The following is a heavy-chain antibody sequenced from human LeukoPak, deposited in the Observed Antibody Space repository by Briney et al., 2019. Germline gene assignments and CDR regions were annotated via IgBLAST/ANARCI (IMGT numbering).Heavy chain of an antibody. CDR2: ISSNGGST. D-gene: IGHD3-10*01. CDR1: GFTFSSYA. Sequence: GGSLRLSCSASGFTFSSYAMHWVRQAPGKGLEYVSAISSNGGSTYYADSVKGRFTISRDNSKNTLYLQMSSLRAEDTAVYYCVKDRRYYYGSGSYYNNYFDYWSQGTLVTVSS. CDR3: VKDRRYYYGSGSYYNNYFDY. V-gene: IGHV3-64D*06. J-gene: IGHJ4*02.